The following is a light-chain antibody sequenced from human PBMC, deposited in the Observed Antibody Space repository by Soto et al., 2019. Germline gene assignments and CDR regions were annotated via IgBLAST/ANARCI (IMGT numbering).Light chain of an antibody. J-gene: IGLJ1*01. CDR2: EGT. CDR1: SSDVGTYNL. Sequence: QPVLAQPASVSGSPGQSITISCTGTSSDVGTYNLVSWYQQHPGKAPKLMVYEGTKRPSGVSNRFSGSKSGNTASLTISGLQAEDEADYYCCSYVGSSTYVFGTGTKVTVL. V-gene: IGLV2-23*01. CDR3: CSYVGSSTYV.